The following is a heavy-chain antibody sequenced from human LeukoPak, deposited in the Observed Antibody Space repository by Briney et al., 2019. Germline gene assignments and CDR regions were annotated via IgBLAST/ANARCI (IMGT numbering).Heavy chain of an antibody. CDR3: ARDRPNYYGSDGHYYRRDGDY. Sequence: GGSLRLSCAASGFTFSIYAMSWVRQAPGKGLQWVSSITSRGESTWYVDSVKGRFTITRDNSENTLYMQMHSLRAEDTAVYYCARDRPNYYGSDGHYYRRDGDYWGRGTLVSVSS. CDR1: GFTFSIYA. CDR2: ITSRGEST. J-gene: IGHJ4*02. D-gene: IGHD3-22*01. V-gene: IGHV3-23*01.